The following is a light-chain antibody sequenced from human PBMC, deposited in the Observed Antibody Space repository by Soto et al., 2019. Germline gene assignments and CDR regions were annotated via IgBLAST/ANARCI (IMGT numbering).Light chain of an antibody. CDR2: EVS. J-gene: IGLJ1*01. Sequence: ASKLMIYEVSNRPSGVSNRFSGSKSGNTASLTISGLQAVDEADYYCTSYASISLYVFGTGTKV. CDR3: TSYASISLYV. V-gene: IGLV2-14*01.